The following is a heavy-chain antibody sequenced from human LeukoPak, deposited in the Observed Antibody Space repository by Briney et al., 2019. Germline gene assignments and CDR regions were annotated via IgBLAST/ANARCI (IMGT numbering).Heavy chain of an antibody. CDR1: GYTFTSYG. J-gene: IGHJ4*02. D-gene: IGHD2-2*02. Sequence: SVKVSRKASGYTFTSYGISWVRQAPGQGLEWIGWISAYNGNTNYAQKLQGRVTMTTDTSTSTAYMELRSLRSDDTAVYYCARRDCSSTSCYTGYSSSFDYWGQGALVTVSS. CDR2: ISAYNGNT. V-gene: IGHV1-18*01. CDR3: ARRDCSSTSCYTGYSSSFDY.